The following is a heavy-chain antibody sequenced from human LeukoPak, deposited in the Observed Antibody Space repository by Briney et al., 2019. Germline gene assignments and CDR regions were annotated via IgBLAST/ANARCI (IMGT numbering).Heavy chain of an antibody. Sequence: SETLSLMCSVYGGSFSDYFWSWIRQPPGKGLEWIGEIDDGGNTNYNPSLMSRVIVAMEKSKKQFSLVMRSVTAADTAIYHCARFSRITWGDWGDAFDVWGQGATVIVSS. CDR2: IDDGGNT. CDR1: GGSFSDYF. D-gene: IGHD2-21*02. V-gene: IGHV4-34*01. J-gene: IGHJ3*01. CDR3: ARFSRITWGDWGDAFDV.